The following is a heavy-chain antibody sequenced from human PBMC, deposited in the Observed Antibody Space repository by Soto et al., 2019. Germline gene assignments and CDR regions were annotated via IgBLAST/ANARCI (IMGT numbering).Heavy chain of an antibody. CDR2: ISYDGSNK. D-gene: IGHD3-3*01. Sequence: QVQLVESGGGVVQPGRSLRLSCAPSGFTFSNYAMHWVRQAPGKGLEWVAVISYDGSNKYYADSVKGRFTISRDNSKNTLYLQMNSLRAEVTAVYYCARDKRDLRFLEWSYYFDYWGQGTLVTVSS. CDR1: GFTFSNYA. J-gene: IGHJ4*02. V-gene: IGHV3-30-3*01. CDR3: ARDKRDLRFLEWSYYFDY.